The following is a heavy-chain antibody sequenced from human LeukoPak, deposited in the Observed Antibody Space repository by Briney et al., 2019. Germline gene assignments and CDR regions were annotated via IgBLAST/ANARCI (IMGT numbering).Heavy chain of an antibody. CDR1: GYTFTDYY. CDR3: ARDVGEYCSSTNCYASHY. Sequence: ASVKVSCKASGYTFTDYYIHCVRQAPAPGQGLEWMGWTNPNSGDTNYAQKFQGRVTMTRDTSISTAYMELSSLRSDDTAVYYCARDVGEYCSSTNCYASHYWGQGTLVTVSS. D-gene: IGHD2-2*01. CDR2: TNPNSGDT. J-gene: IGHJ4*02. V-gene: IGHV1-2*02.